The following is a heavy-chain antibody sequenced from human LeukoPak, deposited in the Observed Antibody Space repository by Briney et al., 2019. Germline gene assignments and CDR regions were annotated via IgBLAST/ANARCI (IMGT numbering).Heavy chain of an antibody. CDR2: ISWNSATI. CDR1: GFTFGNYA. V-gene: IGHV3-9*01. J-gene: IGHJ4*02. CDR3: AGGFYQLRFIGLDY. Sequence: PGGSLRLSCAAPGFTFGNYAMHWVRQGPGKGLEWVSGISWNSATIVYADSVKGRFTISRDNAKNFLYLQMNSLRPDDTAMFYCAGGFYQLRFIGLDYWGQGTLVTVSS. D-gene: IGHD2-2*01.